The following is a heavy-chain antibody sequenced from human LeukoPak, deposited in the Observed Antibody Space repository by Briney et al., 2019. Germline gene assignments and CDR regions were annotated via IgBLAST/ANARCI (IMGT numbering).Heavy chain of an antibody. D-gene: IGHD6-13*01. CDR2: INSDESST. Sequence: QAGGSLRLSCAASGFTFSSYLMHWVRQAPGKGLVWVSHINSDESSTSYADSVKGRFTISRDNAKNTLYLQMNSLRAEDTAVYYCARDWWDSSSWLSGSYYYGMDVWGQGTTVTVSS. J-gene: IGHJ6*02. CDR1: GFTFSSYL. CDR3: ARDWWDSSSWLSGSYYYGMDV. V-gene: IGHV3-74*01.